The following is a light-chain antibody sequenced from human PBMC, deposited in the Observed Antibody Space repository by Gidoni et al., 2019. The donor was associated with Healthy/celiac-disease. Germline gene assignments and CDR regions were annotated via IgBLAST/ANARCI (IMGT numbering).Light chain of an antibody. CDR1: KLGDKY. CDR3: QAWDSSTAV. Sequence: SYELTQQPSVSVSPGQTASITCSGDKLGDKYACWYQQKPGQSPVLVLYQDSKRPSGIPERFSGSNSGNTATLTISGTQAMDEADYYCQAWDSSTAVFGGGTKLTVL. V-gene: IGLV3-1*01. CDR2: QDS. J-gene: IGLJ2*01.